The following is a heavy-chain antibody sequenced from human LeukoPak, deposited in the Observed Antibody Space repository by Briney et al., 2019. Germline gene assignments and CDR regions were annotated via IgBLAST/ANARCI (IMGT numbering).Heavy chain of an antibody. CDR2: INHSGST. CDR1: GGSISSSSYY. CDR3: AREDSGISDNAFDI. Sequence: PSEILSLTCTVSGGSISSSSYYWGWIRQPPGKGLEWIGEINHSGSTNYNPSLKSRVTISVDTSRNQFSLKLSSVTAADTAMYYCAREDSGISDNAFDIWGQGTMVTISS. D-gene: IGHD1-26*01. J-gene: IGHJ3*02. V-gene: IGHV4-39*07.